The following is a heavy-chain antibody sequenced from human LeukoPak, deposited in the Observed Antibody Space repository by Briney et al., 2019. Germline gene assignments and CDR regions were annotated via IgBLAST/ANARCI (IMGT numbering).Heavy chain of an antibody. Sequence: ASVKVSCKASGYTFTSYYMHWVRQAPGQGLEWMGIINPSGGSTSYAQKFQGRVTMTRDTSTSTVYMELSSLRSEDTAVYCCAGGELWWKPQFWGQGTLVTVSS. CDR2: INPSGGST. CDR3: AGGELWWKPQF. D-gene: IGHD5-18*01. V-gene: IGHV1-46*01. J-gene: IGHJ4*02. CDR1: GYTFTSYY.